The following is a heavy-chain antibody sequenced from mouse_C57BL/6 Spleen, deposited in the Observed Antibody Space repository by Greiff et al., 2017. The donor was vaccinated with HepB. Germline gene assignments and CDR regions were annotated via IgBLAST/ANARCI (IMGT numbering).Heavy chain of an antibody. CDR1: GFTFSDYG. V-gene: IGHV5-17*01. CDR3: ARGHYYGSSYGYFDV. CDR2: ISSGSSTI. D-gene: IGHD1-1*01. Sequence: EVKVVESGGGLVKPGGSLKLSCAASGFTFSDYGMHWVRQAPEKGLEWVAYISSGSSTIYYADTVKGRFTISRDNAKNTLFLQMTSLRSEDTAMYYCARGHYYGSSYGYFDVWGTGTTVTVSS. J-gene: IGHJ1*03.